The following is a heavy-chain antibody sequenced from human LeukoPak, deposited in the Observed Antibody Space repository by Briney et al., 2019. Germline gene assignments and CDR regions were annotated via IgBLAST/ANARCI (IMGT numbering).Heavy chain of an antibody. J-gene: IGHJ5*02. D-gene: IGHD5-24*01. CDR2: IKQDGSEK. V-gene: IGHV3-7*05. CDR3: ARASNPWLQLT. Sequence: GGSLRPSCAASRFTFSSYWMIWVRQAPGKGLEWVGNIKQDGSEKRYADSVRGRFTISRDNAQTSLYLQMNSLRAEDTAVYYCARASNPWLQLTWGQGTLVTVSS. CDR1: RFTFSSYW.